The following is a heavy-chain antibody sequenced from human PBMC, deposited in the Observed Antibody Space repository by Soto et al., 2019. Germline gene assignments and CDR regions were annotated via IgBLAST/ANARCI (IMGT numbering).Heavy chain of an antibody. CDR1: GGSFSDYY. CDR2: INPSERT. V-gene: IGHV4-34*01. CDR3: AGGKDMVVVVTAEYFRH. Sequence: QVQPQQWGAGLLKPSETLSLTCAVYGGSFSDYYWSWIRQPPAKGLERVGEINPSERTTYNLSLKSRVTISVDTPKNQFSVKPSGVTGADTAMYSCAGGKDMVVVVTAEYFRHWGQGALVTVAS. D-gene: IGHD2-15*01. J-gene: IGHJ1*01.